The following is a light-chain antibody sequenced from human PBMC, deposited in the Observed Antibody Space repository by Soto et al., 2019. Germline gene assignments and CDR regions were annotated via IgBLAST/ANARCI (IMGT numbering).Light chain of an antibody. CDR3: QQYNSYSLT. Sequence: DIQMTQSPSTLSASVGDTVTITCRASQGISRWLAWYQQKPGKTPKLLLYKASSLESGVPSRFSGSGSGTEFTLTISSLQPDDFATYYCQQYNSYSLTFGGGTKVEIK. J-gene: IGKJ4*01. CDR2: KAS. CDR1: QGISRW. V-gene: IGKV1-5*03.